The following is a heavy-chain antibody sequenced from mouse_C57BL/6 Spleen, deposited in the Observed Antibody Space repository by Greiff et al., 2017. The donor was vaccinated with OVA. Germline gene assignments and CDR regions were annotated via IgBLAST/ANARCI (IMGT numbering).Heavy chain of an antibody. J-gene: IGHJ4*01. CDR3: ARRGLYYGNEGYAMDY. CDR1: GYTFTDYY. CDR2: INPNNGGT. D-gene: IGHD2-1*01. V-gene: IGHV1-26*01. Sequence: EVQLQQSGPELVKPGASVKISCKASGYTFTDYYMNWVKQSHGKSLEWIGDINPNNGGTSYNQKFKGKATLTVDKSSSTAYMELRSLTSEDSAVYYCARRGLYYGNEGYAMDYWGQGTSVTVSS.